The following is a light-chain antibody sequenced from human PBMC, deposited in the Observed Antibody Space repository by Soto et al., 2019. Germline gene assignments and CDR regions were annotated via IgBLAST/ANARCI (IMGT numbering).Light chain of an antibody. CDR1: QGISNY. V-gene: IGKV1-9*01. CDR3: QQLNSYPLT. Sequence: DIQLTQSPSFLPPSVGDRVTITCRARQGISNYLAWYQQKPGKAPGLLMYAASTLQRGVSSRFSGSGSGTEFTLTISNLQPEDFATYYCQQLNSYPLTFGGGTKVEIK. J-gene: IGKJ4*01. CDR2: AAS.